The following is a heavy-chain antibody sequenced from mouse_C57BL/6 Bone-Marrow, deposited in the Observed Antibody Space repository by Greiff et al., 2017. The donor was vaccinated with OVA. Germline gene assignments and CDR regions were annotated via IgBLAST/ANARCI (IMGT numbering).Heavy chain of an antibody. D-gene: IGHD1-1*01. Sequence: QVQLQQSGAELARPGASVKLSCKASGYTFTSYGISWAKQRTGQGLEWIGEIYPRSGNTYYNEKFKGKATLTADKSSSTAYMELRSLTSEDSAVYFCARLFITTVVEYFDYWGQGTTLTVSS. J-gene: IGHJ2*01. CDR1: GYTFTSYG. V-gene: IGHV1-81*01. CDR3: ARLFITTVVEYFDY. CDR2: IYPRSGNT.